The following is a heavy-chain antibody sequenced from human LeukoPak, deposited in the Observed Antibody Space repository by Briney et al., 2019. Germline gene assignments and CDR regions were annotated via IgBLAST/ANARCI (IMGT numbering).Heavy chain of an antibody. Sequence: PSETLSLTCAVSGGSISSSNWWSWVRQPPGKGLEWIGEIYHSGSTNYSPSLKSRVTISVDTSKNQFSLKLSSVTAADTAVYYCARHSVAAAKIDYWGQGTLVTVSS. CDR2: IYHSGST. J-gene: IGHJ4*02. V-gene: IGHV4-4*02. CDR1: GGSISSSNW. CDR3: ARHSVAAAKIDY. D-gene: IGHD6-13*01.